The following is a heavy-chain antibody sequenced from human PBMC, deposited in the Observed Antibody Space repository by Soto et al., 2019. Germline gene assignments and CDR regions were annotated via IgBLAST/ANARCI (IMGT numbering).Heavy chain of an antibody. V-gene: IGHV1-18*01. CDR3: ARDPVGATHFDY. D-gene: IGHD1-26*01. J-gene: IGHJ4*02. CDR2: ITTDKGKT. CDR1: GYTFTSYG. Sequence: ASVKVSCKTSGYTFTSYGISWVRQAPGQGLEWMGWITTDKGKTTYAQKFQGRVTMTTDTSTSTAYMELRSLTAADTAVYYCARDPVGATHFDYWGQGALVTVSS.